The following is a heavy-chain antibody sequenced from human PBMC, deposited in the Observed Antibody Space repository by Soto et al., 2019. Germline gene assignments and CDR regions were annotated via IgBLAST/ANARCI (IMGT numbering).Heavy chain of an antibody. CDR1: GYTFTSYA. Sequence: GASVKVSCKASGYTFTSYAKHWVRQAPGQRLEWMGWINAGNGNTKYSQKFQGRVTITRDTSASTAYMELSSLRSEDTAVYYCASQQTSYYYGSGSQYNWFDPWGQGTLVTVSS. CDR2: INAGNGNT. D-gene: IGHD3-10*01. V-gene: IGHV1-3*01. CDR3: ASQQTSYYYGSGSQYNWFDP. J-gene: IGHJ5*02.